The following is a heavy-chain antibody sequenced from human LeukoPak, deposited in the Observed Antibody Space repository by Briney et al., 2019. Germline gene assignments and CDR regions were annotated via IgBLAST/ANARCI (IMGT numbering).Heavy chain of an antibody. Sequence: GGSLRLSCAASGFTFSSYWMHWVRQAPGKGLVWVSRINSDGSSTSYADSVKGRFTISRDNTKNTLYLQMNSLIAEDTAVYYCARDHYYDSRGFDYWGQGTLVTVSS. CDR1: GFTFSSYW. CDR2: INSDGSST. V-gene: IGHV3-74*01. J-gene: IGHJ4*02. D-gene: IGHD3-22*01. CDR3: ARDHYYDSRGFDY.